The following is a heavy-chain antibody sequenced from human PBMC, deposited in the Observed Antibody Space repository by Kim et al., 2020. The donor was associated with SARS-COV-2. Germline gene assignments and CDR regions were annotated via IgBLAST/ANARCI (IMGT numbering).Heavy chain of an antibody. J-gene: IGHJ4*02. CDR1: GGSINSGSYY. V-gene: IGHV4-39*01. CDR2: MFHSGST. D-gene: IGHD1-26*01. CDR3: SRHTPGGYNLSYFDS. Sequence: SETLSLTCTVSGGSINSGSYYWGWIRQAPGKGLEWIGSMFHSGSTYYNPSLKSRVTISADASKNQFSLKLSSVTAADTAVYYCSRHTPGGYNLSYFDSWGQGTLVIVYS.